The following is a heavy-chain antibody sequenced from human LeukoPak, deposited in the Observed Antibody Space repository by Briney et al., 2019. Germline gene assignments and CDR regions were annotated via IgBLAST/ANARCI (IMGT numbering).Heavy chain of an antibody. CDR2: ISAYNGHT. D-gene: IGHD6-19*01. J-gene: IGHJ4*02. V-gene: IGHV1-18*01. CDR3: ARDRQWLGLDY. Sequence: ASVKVSCKASGYIFTNYLITWVRQAPGQGLEWMGWISAYNGHTNYVQKLQGRVTMTTDTSTSTAYMELRSLRSDDTAVYYCARDRQWLGLDYWGQGTLVTVSS. CDR1: GYIFTNYL.